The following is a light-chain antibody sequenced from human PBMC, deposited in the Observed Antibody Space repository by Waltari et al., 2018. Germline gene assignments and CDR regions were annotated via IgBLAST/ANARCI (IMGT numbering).Light chain of an antibody. Sequence: DIQLTQSPSLLSASLGDRVTITCRASQGRSNYSAWYKQQPGKAPKRLISATSTLQSGVPSRCCGSGSVTEFTLTISDLQPEDFTTYYCQQLNSYSLITFGQGTRLEIK. CDR1: QGRSNY. J-gene: IGKJ5*01. V-gene: IGKV1-9*01. CDR2: ATS. CDR3: QQLNSYSLIT.